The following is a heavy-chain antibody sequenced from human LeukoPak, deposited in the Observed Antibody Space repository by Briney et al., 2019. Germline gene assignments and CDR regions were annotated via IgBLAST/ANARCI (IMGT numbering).Heavy chain of an antibody. D-gene: IGHD3-16*01. CDR1: GGSISSSSYY. V-gene: IGHV3-11*04. CDR3: AHLGGMVIQN. Sequence: LSLTCTVSGGSISSSSYYWGWIRQPPGKGLEWVSYISSSGSTIYYPDSVKGRFTISRDNAKNSLYLQMNSLRAEDTAVYYCAHLGGMVIQNWGQGTLVTVSS. J-gene: IGHJ1*01. CDR2: ISSSGSTI.